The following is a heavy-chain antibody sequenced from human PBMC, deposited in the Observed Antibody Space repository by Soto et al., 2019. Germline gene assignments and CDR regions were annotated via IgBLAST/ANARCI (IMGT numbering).Heavy chain of an antibody. CDR3: ATDYRAACGGSCYYFDY. CDR2: ISAHNGDT. Sequence: QVQLVQSGAEVKKPGASVKVSCKASGYTFSSYGISWVRQAPGQGLEWMGWISAHNGDTNSAPKFQGRVTMTTDTPTSTAYMELRSLRSDDTAVYYCATDYRAACGGSCYYFDYWGQGTLVTVSA. CDR1: GYTFSSYG. V-gene: IGHV1-18*01. J-gene: IGHJ4*02. D-gene: IGHD2-15*01.